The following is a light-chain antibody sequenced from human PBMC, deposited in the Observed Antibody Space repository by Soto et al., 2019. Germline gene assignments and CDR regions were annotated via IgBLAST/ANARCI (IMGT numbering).Light chain of an antibody. J-gene: IGKJ1*01. CDR2: GAS. V-gene: IGKV3-20*01. CDR3: QQYGSSWT. CDR1: QSVTSNY. Sequence: EIVLTQSAATLSLSPGERATLSFRASQSVTSNYLAWFQQKPGQAPRLLIYGASSRATGIPDRFSGSGSGTDFTLTISRLEPEDFAVYYCQQYGSSWTFGQGTKVDIK.